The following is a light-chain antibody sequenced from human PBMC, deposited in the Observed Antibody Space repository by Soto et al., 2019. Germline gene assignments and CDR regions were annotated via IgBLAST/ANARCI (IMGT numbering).Light chain of an antibody. V-gene: IGKV3D-15*01. CDR1: QSVNSN. CDR3: QQYGSSGT. Sequence: EIVMTQSPATLSVSPGETVTLSCRASQSVNSNLAWYQQKPGQAPRLLIYHASTRATGIPARFSGSGSGTEFTLTISRLEPEDFAVYYCQQYGSSGTCGQGTKVDIK. J-gene: IGKJ1*01. CDR2: HAS.